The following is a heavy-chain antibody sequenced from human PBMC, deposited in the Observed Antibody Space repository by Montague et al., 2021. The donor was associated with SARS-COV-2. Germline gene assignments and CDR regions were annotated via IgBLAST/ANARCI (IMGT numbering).Heavy chain of an antibody. CDR2: INYSANT. D-gene: IGHD4-23*01. CDR3: ARLRGDYGGTYDTFDI. CDR1: GGSISSSNCY. Sequence: SETLSLTCTVSGGSISSSNCYWVWMPQPPGKELVGNGSINYSANTYYNPSLQIPVTISVYTSKNQLSLKLMSVTAADTAVYYCARLRGDYGGTYDTFDIWGQGTMVTVSS. J-gene: IGHJ3*02. V-gene: IGHV4-39*01.